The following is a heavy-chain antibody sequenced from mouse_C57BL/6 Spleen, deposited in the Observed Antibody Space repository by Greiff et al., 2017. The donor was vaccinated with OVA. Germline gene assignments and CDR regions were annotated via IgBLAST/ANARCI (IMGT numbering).Heavy chain of an antibody. CDR3: ARKGNYGGAMDY. Sequence: QVQLQQPGAELVRPGSSVKLSCKASGYTFTSYWMHWVKQRPIQGLEWIGNIDPSDSETHYNQKFKDKATLTVDKSSSTAYMQLSSLTSEDSAVYYCARKGNYGGAMDYWGQGTSVTVSS. J-gene: IGHJ4*01. V-gene: IGHV1-52*01. CDR1: GYTFTSYW. CDR2: IDPSDSET. D-gene: IGHD1-1*02.